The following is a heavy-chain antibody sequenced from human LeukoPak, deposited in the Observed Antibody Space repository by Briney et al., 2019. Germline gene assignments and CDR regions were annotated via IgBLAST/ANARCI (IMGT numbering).Heavy chain of an antibody. Sequence: ASVKVSCKASVYTFTSYDINWVRQATGQGLEWMGWMNPNSGNTGYAQKFQGRVTMTRNTSISTAYMELSSLRSEDTAVYYCARVPSGITIFGVVPSRKNWFDPWGQGTLVTVSS. CDR1: VYTFTSYD. D-gene: IGHD3-3*01. CDR3: ARVPSGITIFGVVPSRKNWFDP. J-gene: IGHJ5*02. CDR2: MNPNSGNT. V-gene: IGHV1-8*01.